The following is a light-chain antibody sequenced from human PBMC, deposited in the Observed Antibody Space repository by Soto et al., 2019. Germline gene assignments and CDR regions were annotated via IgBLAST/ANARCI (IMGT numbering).Light chain of an antibody. CDR2: GAS. J-gene: IGKJ1*01. V-gene: IGKV3-20*01. CDR3: QQYGSSGT. CDR1: QSVNRD. Sequence: EVVMTQSPATLSVSRGEGVTLSCRASQSVNRDLAWYQQKPGQAPRLLIYGASTRTTDIPDRFSGSGSGTDFTLTISRLEPEDFAVYYCQQYGSSGTFGQGTKVDIK.